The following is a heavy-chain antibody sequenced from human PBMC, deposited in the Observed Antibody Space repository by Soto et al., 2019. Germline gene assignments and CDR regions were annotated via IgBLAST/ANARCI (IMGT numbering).Heavy chain of an antibody. CDR3: ARDKITGLFDY. CDR2: INHSGST. V-gene: IGHV4-34*01. CDR1: VGSCGGYY. J-gene: IGHJ4*02. D-gene: IGHD2-8*02. Sequence: PSETLSLTCAVYVGSCGGYYWSWIRQPPGTGLEWIGEINHSGSTNYNPSLKSRVTISVDTSKNQFSLKLTSVTAADTAVYYCARDKITGLFDYWGQGTLVTFSS.